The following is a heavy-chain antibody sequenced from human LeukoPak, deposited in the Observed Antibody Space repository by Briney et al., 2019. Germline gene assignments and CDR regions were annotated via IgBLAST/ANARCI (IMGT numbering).Heavy chain of an antibody. CDR2: ISGSGGST. CDR3: ARVSLAYCGGDCYRYNWFDP. D-gene: IGHD2-21*01. CDR1: GFTFSSYA. J-gene: IGHJ5*02. Sequence: GGSLRLSCAASGFTFSSYAMSWVRQAPGKGLEWVSAISGSGGSTYYADSVKGRFTISRDNSKNTLYLQMNSLRSEDTAVYYCARVSLAYCGGDCYRYNWFDPWGQGTLATVSS. V-gene: IGHV3-23*01.